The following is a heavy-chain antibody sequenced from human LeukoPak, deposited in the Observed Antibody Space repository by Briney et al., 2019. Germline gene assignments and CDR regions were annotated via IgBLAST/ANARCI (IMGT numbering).Heavy chain of an antibody. CDR3: ARGGGGSSTVTISWFDS. V-gene: IGHV4-30-4*01. Sequence: PSETLSLTCSVSGGSISRSDYYWGWIRQPPGKGLVWIGYIYYSGITYYNPSLKSRVTRAVDTSKNQFSLKLSSVTAADTAVYYCARGGGGSSTVTISWFDSWGQGTLVTVSS. D-gene: IGHD4-17*01. CDR2: IYYSGIT. CDR1: GGSISRSDYY. J-gene: IGHJ5*01.